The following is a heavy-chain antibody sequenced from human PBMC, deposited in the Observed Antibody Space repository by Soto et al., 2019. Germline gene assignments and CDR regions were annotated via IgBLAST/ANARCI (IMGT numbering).Heavy chain of an antibody. CDR1: GGSISSYY. J-gene: IGHJ1*01. Sequence: PSETLSLTCTVSGGSISSYYWSWIRQPPGKGLEWIGYIYYSGSTNYNPSLKSRVTISVDTSKNQFSLKLSSVTAADTAVYYCARHSSGWYGHFQHWGQGTLVTVSS. CDR3: ARHSSGWYGHFQH. V-gene: IGHV4-59*08. CDR2: IYYSGST. D-gene: IGHD6-19*01.